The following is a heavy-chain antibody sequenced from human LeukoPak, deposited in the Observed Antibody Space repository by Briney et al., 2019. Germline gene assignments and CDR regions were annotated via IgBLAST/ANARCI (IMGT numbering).Heavy chain of an antibody. Sequence: SETLSLTCTVSGGSISSYYWSWIRQPAGEGLEWIGRIYISGSTNYNPSLESRVTMSVDTSKNQFSLKLTSVTAADTAVYYCARVPYGGYLDYWGQGTLVTVSS. CDR3: ARVPYGGYLDY. V-gene: IGHV4-4*07. CDR2: IYISGST. J-gene: IGHJ4*02. CDR1: GGSISSYY. D-gene: IGHD4-23*01.